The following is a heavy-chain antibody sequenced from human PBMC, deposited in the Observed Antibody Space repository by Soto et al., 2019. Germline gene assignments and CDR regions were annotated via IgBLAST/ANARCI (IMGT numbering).Heavy chain of an antibody. CDR1: GFNISSYA. CDR3: AREEAGAADY. J-gene: IGHJ4*02. V-gene: IGHV3-30-3*01. Sequence: ESGGGVVQPGRSLRLSCAASGFNISSYAVHWVRQAPGKGLEWVALISHDGSNKNYADSVKGRFTISGDSSKNTLYLQMNSLRPDDTGVYYCAREEAGAADYWGQGTLVAVSS. CDR2: ISHDGSNK. D-gene: IGHD1-26*01.